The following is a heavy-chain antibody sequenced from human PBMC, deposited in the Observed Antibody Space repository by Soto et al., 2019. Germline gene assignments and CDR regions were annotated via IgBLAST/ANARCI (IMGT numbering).Heavy chain of an antibody. D-gene: IGHD5-18*01. CDR3: ASSLITWIQLWPFDY. Sequence: GGSLRLSCAASGFTFSSYAMHWVRQAPGKGLEWVAVISYDGSNKYYADSVKGRFTISRDNSKNTLYLQMNSLRAEDTAVYYCASSLITWIQLWPFDYWGQGTLVTVSS. CDR2: ISYDGSNK. CDR1: GFTFSSYA. V-gene: IGHV3-30-3*01. J-gene: IGHJ4*02.